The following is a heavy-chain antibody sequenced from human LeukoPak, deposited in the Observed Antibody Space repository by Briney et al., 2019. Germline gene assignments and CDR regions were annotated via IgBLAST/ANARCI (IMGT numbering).Heavy chain of an antibody. J-gene: IGHJ6*03. CDR1: GGSISSYY. D-gene: IGHD2-21*01. CDR2: IYYSGST. CDR3: ARCPYYLYYYMDV. Sequence: SETLSLTCTVSGGSISSYYWSWIRRPPGKGLEWIGYIYYSGSTNYNPSLKSRVTISVDTSKNQFSLKLSSVTAADTAVYYCARCPYYLYYYMDVWGKGTTVTVSS. V-gene: IGHV4-59*01.